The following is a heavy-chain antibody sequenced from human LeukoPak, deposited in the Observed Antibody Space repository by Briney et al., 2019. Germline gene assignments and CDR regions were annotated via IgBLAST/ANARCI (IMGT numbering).Heavy chain of an antibody. J-gene: IGHJ4*02. V-gene: IGHV3-48*03. CDR3: ARGTIIAH. D-gene: IGHD2-21*01. Sequence: GGSLRLSCAASGFTFSSYEMNWVRQAPGKGLEWVSYISSSGRTIYYADSVKGRFTISRDNDKNSLDLQMNSLRAEDTAVYYCARGTIIAHWGQGTLVTVSS. CDR1: GFTFSSYE. CDR2: ISSSGRTI.